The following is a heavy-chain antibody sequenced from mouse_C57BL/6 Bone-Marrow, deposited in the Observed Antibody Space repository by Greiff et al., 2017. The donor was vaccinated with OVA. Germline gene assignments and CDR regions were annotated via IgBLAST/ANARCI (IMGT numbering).Heavy chain of an antibody. J-gene: IGHJ3*01. CDR1: GYTFTSYD. CDR2: IYPRDGSN. V-gene: IGHV1-85*01. Sequence: QVQLQQSGPELVKPGASVKLSCKASGYTFTSYDINWVKQRPGQGLEWIGWIYPRDGSNKYNEKFKGKATLTVDTSSSTAYMELHSLTSEDSAVYFCARNERFAYWGQGTLVTVSA. CDR3: ARNERFAY.